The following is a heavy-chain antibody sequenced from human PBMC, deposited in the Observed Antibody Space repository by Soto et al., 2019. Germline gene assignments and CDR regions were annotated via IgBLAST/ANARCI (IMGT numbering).Heavy chain of an antibody. J-gene: IGHJ3*01. CDR3: AAWHEREHALDV. V-gene: IGHV3-53*01. CDR1: GLTISGKKY. Sequence: DVQLVESGGGLIQPGASPRLSCAAFGLTISGKKYVAWVRQAPGKGLEWVSALYGVVGTFYADTVTGRFTPTSDSNNTTVYLQMNDLRPDDTAVYYCAAWHEREHALDVWGQGPTVTISS. CDR2: LYGVVGT. D-gene: IGHD1-26*01.